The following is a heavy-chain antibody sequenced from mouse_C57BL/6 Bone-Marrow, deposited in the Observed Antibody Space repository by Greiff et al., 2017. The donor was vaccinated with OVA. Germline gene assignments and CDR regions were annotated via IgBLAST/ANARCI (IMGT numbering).Heavy chain of an antibody. V-gene: IGHV1-80*01. J-gene: IGHJ3*01. CDR1: GYTFSTYW. CDR2: IYPGDGDT. CDR3: ARGAY. Sequence: VKLMESGAELVKPGASVKISCKASGYTFSTYWMNWVKQRPGKGLEWIGQIYPGDGDTNYNGKFKGKATLTADKSSSTAYMQLSSLTSAGSAVYFCARGAYWGQGTLVTVSS.